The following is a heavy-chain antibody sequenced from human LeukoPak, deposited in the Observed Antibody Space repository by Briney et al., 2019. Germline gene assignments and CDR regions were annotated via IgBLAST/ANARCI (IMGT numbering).Heavy chain of an antibody. J-gene: IGHJ6*03. CDR2: IYPGDSDT. Sequence: GESLKISCKGSGYSFTSYWIGWVRQMPGKGPEWMGIIYPGDSDTRYSPSFQGQVTISADKSISTAYLQWSSLKASDTAMYYCARHTEFWSGFDYYYYYMDVWGKGTTVTVSS. V-gene: IGHV5-51*01. D-gene: IGHD3-3*01. CDR1: GYSFTSYW. CDR3: ARHTEFWSGFDYYYYYMDV.